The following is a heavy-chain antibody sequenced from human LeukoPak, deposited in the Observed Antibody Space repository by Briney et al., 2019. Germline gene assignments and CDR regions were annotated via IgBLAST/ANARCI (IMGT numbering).Heavy chain of an antibody. Sequence: SETLSLTCNVSGDSVSSVYWSWIRQPPGKGLEWIGYIYYNGYTDYNPSLKSRVTISVDTSKNQLSLHLSSVTASDSAIYYCARHRRNLNEDRFREGEPNFDYWGQGTLVTVSS. CDR2: IYYNGYT. V-gene: IGHV4-59*08. CDR1: GDSVSSVY. CDR3: ARHRRNLNEDRFREGEPNFDY. J-gene: IGHJ4*02. D-gene: IGHD1-14*01.